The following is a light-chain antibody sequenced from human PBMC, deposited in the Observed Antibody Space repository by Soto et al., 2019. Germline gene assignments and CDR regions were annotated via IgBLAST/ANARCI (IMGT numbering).Light chain of an antibody. CDR2: TAS. J-gene: IGKJ1*01. CDR1: QGTSDY. Sequence: DIRMTQSPSSLSASVGDTVTITCRASQGTSDYLSWFRHKPGEAPKLLIYTASSLQGGVPLRFSGAGSRTDFSLTISGLQPDDSATYYCPQTYTFPWTFGHGTKVDIK. V-gene: IGKV1-39*01. CDR3: PQTYTFPWT.